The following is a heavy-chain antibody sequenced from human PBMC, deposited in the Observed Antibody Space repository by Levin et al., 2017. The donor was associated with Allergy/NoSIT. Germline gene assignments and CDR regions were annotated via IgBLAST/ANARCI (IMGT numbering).Heavy chain of an antibody. D-gene: IGHD3-3*01. J-gene: IGHJ6*03. Sequence: LSLTCAASGFTFSSYSMHWVRQAPGKGLEWVAVMSSDGSNELYADSVKGRFTISRDNSKNTLYLQMNSLRAEDTAVHYCARGVTIFGVVDYYYYYMDVWGKGTTVTVSS. CDR2: MSSDGSNE. CDR3: ARGVTIFGVVDYYYYYMDV. CDR1: GFTFSSYS. V-gene: IGHV3-30-3*01.